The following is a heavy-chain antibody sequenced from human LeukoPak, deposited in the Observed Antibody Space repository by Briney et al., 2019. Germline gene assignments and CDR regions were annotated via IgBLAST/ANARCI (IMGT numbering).Heavy chain of an antibody. V-gene: IGHV3-74*01. CDR3: ARDGEFYYDSSSY. CDR2: SNSDGSST. CDR1: GFTFSRYW. Sequence: GGSLRLSCVASGFTFSRYWMHWVRQAPGKGLVWVSRSNSDGSSTNYADSVKGRFTISRDNAKNSLYLQMNSLRAEDTAVYYCARDGEFYYDSSSYWGQGSLVTVSS. J-gene: IGHJ4*02. D-gene: IGHD3-22*01.